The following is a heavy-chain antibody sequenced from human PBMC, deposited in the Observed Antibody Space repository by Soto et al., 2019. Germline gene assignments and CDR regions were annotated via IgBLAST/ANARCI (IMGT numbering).Heavy chain of an antibody. V-gene: IGHV3-74*01. CDR3: ARDQGYCSGGSCYVAGY. Sequence: EVQLVESGGGLVQPGGSLRLSCAASGFTFSSYWMHWVRQAPGKGLVWVSRINSDGSSTGYADSVMGRFTISRDNAKKXXYRQKNSLRAEVTAVYYCARDQGYCSGGSCYVAGYWGQGTLVTVSS. CDR2: INSDGSST. D-gene: IGHD2-15*01. J-gene: IGHJ4*02. CDR1: GFTFSSYW.